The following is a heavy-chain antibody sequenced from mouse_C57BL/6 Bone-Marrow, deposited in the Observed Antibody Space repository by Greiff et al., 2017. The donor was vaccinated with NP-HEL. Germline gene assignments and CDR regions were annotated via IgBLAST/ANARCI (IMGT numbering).Heavy chain of an antibody. Sequence: QVQLQQPGAELVRPGTSVKLSCKASGYTFTSYWMHWVKQRPGQGLEWIGVIDPSDSYTNYNQKFKGKATLTVDTSSSPAYMQLSSLTSEDSAVYNCARWTTVVPCYYAMDYWVQGPSVPVSS. J-gene: IGHJ4*01. CDR3: ARWTTVVPCYYAMDY. D-gene: IGHD1-1*01. V-gene: IGHV1-59*01. CDR1: GYTFTSYW. CDR2: IDPSDSYT.